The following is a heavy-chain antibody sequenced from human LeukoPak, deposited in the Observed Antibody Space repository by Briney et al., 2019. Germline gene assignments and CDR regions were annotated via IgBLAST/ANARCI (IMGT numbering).Heavy chain of an antibody. CDR2: IFYSGST. CDR1: GASITTSSYY. Sequence: SETLSLTCTVSGASITTSSYYWGWIRQPPGKGLEWIGSIFYSGSTYYNPSLKSRVTISVDTSKNQFSLKLSSVTTADTAVYYCATLPGSSYGYYCWDWGQGTLVTVSS. D-gene: IGHD5-18*01. V-gene: IGHV4-39*01. CDR3: ATLPGSSYGYYCWD. J-gene: IGHJ4*02.